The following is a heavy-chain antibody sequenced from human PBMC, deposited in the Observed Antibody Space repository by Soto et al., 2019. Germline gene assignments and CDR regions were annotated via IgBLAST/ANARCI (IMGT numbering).Heavy chain of an antibody. J-gene: IGHJ3*02. D-gene: IGHD2-15*01. Sequence: ASVKVSCKASGYTFTSYAMHWVRQAPGQRLEWMGWINAGNGNTKYSQKFQGRVTITRDTSASTAYMELSSLRSDDTAVYYCARDHIVVVVAATYAFDIWGQGAMVTVSS. CDR1: GYTFTSYA. CDR3: ARDHIVVVVAATYAFDI. CDR2: INAGNGNT. V-gene: IGHV1-3*01.